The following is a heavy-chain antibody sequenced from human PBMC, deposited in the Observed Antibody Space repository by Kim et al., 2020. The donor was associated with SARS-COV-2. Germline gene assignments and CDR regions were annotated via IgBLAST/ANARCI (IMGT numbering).Heavy chain of an antibody. CDR2: IKSKTDGGTT. CDR1: GFTFSNAW. D-gene: IGHD3-22*01. Sequence: GGSLRLSCAASGFTFSNAWMSWVRQAPGKGLEWVGRIKSKTDGGTTDYAAPVKGTFTISRVDSKNTLYLQMNSLKTEDTAVYYCTTEGYDSSGYYLNYPCVYWGDGTLVTVSS. J-gene: IGHJ4*01. CDR3: TTEGYDSSGYYLNYPCVY. V-gene: IGHV3-15*01.